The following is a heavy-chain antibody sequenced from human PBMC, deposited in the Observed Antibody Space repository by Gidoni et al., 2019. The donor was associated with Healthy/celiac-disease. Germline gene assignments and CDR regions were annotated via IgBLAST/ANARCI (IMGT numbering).Heavy chain of an antibody. J-gene: IGHJ5*02. CDR1: GGSISSSSYY. CDR2: IYYSGST. V-gene: IGHV4-39*01. D-gene: IGHD6-13*01. Sequence: QLQLQESGPGLVKPSETLSITCTVSGGSISSSSYYWGWIRQPPGKGLEWIGSIYYSGSTYYNPSLKSRVTISVDTSKNQFSLKLSSVTAADTAVYYCARRGIAAAGWGWFDPWGQGTLVTVSS. CDR3: ARRGIAAAGWGWFDP.